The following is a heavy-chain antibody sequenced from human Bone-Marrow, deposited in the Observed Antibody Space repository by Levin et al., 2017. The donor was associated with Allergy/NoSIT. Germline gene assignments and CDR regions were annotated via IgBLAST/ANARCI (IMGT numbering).Heavy chain of an antibody. CDR3: ATYQRGVGGKGS. CDR1: GVSIATDH. D-gene: IGHD6-19*01. V-gene: IGHV4-59*01. J-gene: IGHJ5*02. Sequence: SQTLSLTCTVSGVSIATDHWSWVRQPPGKGLEWIGTLYDIGRTYDSPSLEGRVTISADTSNNQFSLHLGSVTAADTAVYYCATYQRGVGGKGSWGQGTLVTVSS. CDR2: LYDIGRT.